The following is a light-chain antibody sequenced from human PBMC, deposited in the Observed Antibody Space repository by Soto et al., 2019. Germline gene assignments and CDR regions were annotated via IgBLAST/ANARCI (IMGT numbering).Light chain of an antibody. J-gene: IGLJ1*01. V-gene: IGLV2-14*01. Sequence: QSALTQPASVAGSPGQSIAISCTGTSSDVGGYNYVSWYQQHPGKAPKLLLSEVSNRPSGVSDRFSGANSGHTASLTISGLQTQDEADYDCSSFTSAYTFGFGTWTKVTVL. CDR2: EVS. CDR1: SSDVGGYNY. CDR3: SSFTSAYTFG.